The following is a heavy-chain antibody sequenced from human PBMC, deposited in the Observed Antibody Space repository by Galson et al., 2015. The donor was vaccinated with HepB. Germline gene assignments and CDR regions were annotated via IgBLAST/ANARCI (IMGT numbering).Heavy chain of an antibody. Sequence: QSGAEVKKPGDSLRISCKGSGYSFTSYWISWVRQMPGKGLEWMGRIDPSDSYTNYSPSFQGHVNISADKSISTAYLQWSSLKASDTAMYYCARMAAYYYDSSGCLKDDYYCGMGVWGHGTTVTLSS. CDR3: ARMAAYYYDSSGCLKDDYYCGMGV. J-gene: IGHJ6*02. CDR2: IDPSDSYT. D-gene: IGHD3-22*01. V-gene: IGHV5-10-1*01. CDR1: GYSFTSYW.